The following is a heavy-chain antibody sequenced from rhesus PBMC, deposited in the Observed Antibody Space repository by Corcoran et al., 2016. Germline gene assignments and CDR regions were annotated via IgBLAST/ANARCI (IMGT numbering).Heavy chain of an antibody. D-gene: IGHD6-13*01. CDR1: GFSLSTSGMG. V-gene: IGHV2-1*01. J-gene: IGHJ4*01. CDR3: ARRRGGIAAGNFDY. CDR2: IYWNDDK. Sequence: QVTLKESGPALVKPTQTLTLTCTFSGFSLSTSGMGVGWIRQPSRKTLEWLAHIYWNDDKYYSTSLKSRLTISKATSKNQVVLTMTNMDPVDTATYYCARRRGGIAAGNFDYWGQGVLVTVSS.